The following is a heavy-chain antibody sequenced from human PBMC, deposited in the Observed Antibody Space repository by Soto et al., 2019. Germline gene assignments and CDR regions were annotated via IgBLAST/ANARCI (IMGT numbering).Heavy chain of an antibody. CDR3: ARVGCIGGSCYSRIYGLDV. V-gene: IGHV4-34*01. CDR1: GGSFSDYY. Sequence: SETLSLTCAVYGGSFSDYYWSWIRQSPGKGLEWIGEINHSGSTNYNPSLKSRVTISVDTSKNQFSLKLSSVTAADTAVYYCARVGCIGGSCYSRIYGLDVWGKGTTVTVSS. CDR2: INHSGST. J-gene: IGHJ6*04. D-gene: IGHD2-15*01.